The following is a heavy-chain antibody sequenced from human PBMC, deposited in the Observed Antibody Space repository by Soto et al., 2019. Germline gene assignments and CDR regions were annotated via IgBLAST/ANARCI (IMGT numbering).Heavy chain of an antibody. Sequence: HSDSQSQRGAVYGGAFLGCYWSWIRQPTGKGLEWIGEINHSGSTNYNPSLKSRVTISVDTSKNQFSLKLSSVTAADTAVYYCARSGPAAIRYYYYYYGMDVWGQGTTVTVSS. CDR3: ARSGPAAIRYYYYYYGMDV. D-gene: IGHD2-2*02. J-gene: IGHJ6*02. V-gene: IGHV4-34*01. CDR2: INHSGST. CDR1: GGAFLGCY.